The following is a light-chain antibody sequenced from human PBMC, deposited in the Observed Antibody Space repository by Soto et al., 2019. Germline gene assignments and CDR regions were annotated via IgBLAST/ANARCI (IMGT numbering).Light chain of an antibody. CDR1: QGIRND. J-gene: IGKJ1*01. CDR3: LQHKSYPWT. V-gene: IGKV1-17*01. Sequence: DIQTTQSPSSLSASVGDRVTITCRASQGIRNDLSWYQQKPGKAPKRLIYATSTLQSGVPSRFSGSGSGTEFILTITSLQPEDFATYYCLQHKSYPWTFGQGTKVEIK. CDR2: ATS.